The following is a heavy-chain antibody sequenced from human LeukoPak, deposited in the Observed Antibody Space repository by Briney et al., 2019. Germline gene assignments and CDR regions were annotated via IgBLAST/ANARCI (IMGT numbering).Heavy chain of an antibody. CDR1: GGSISSGGYY. V-gene: IGHV4-31*03. D-gene: IGHD6-6*01. Sequence: SETLSLTCTVSGGSISSGGYYWSWIRQHPGEGLEWIGYIYYSGSTYYNPSLKSRVTISVDTSKNQFSLKLSSVTAADTAVYYCARFSPSIAARKDWFDPWGQGTLVTVSS. CDR2: IYYSGST. CDR3: ARFSPSIAARKDWFDP. J-gene: IGHJ5*02.